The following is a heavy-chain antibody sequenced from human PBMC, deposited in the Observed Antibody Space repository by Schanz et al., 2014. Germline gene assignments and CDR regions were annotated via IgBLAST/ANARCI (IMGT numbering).Heavy chain of an antibody. V-gene: IGHV3-30*18. Sequence: QVVLMESGGGVVRPGRSVRLSCVASGFTFRSYGMHWVRQAPGKGLEWVAHISFDGGKTYYADSVRGRFTISRDNFKNRLYLQMNSLRLEDTAIYYCAKTLGGAGLTLYFDHWGQGSLVTVSS. D-gene: IGHD3-10*01. J-gene: IGHJ4*02. CDR1: GFTFRSYG. CDR2: ISFDGGKT. CDR3: AKTLGGAGLTLYFDH.